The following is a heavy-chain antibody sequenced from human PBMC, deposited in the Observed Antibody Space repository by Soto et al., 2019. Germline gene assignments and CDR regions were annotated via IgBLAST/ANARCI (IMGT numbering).Heavy chain of an antibody. Sequence: SETLSLTCAVSGASVSSTYWWSWVRQPPGKGPEWIGEINHRGSANYNPSLKSRVTISVDTSKNQFSLKLSSVTAADTAVYYCARGDPLLWFGEKVYYGMDVWGQGTTVTVSS. CDR3: ARGDPLLWFGEKVYYGMDV. CDR1: GASVSSTYW. V-gene: IGHV4-4*02. CDR2: INHRGSA. J-gene: IGHJ6*02. D-gene: IGHD3-10*01.